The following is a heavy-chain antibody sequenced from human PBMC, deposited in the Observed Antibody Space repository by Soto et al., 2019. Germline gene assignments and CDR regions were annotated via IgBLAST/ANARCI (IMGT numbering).Heavy chain of an antibody. V-gene: IGHV3-21*01. CDR1: GFTVSTYN. J-gene: IGHJ4*02. Sequence: LRLSCAASGFTVSTYNMNWVRQAPGKGLEWVSSTTSSSSYIYYADSVKGRFTISRDNAKNSLYLQMNSLSAEDTAVYYCARESEDLTSNFDYWGQGTLVTVSS. CDR3: ARESEDLTSNFDY. CDR2: TTSSSSYI.